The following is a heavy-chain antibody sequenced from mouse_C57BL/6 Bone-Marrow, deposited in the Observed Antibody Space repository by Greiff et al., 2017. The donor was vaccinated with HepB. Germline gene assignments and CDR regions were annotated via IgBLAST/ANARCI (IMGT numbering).Heavy chain of an antibody. CDR1: GYTFTDYN. V-gene: IGHV1-18*01. CDR3: ASLSYDGYYVWFAY. J-gene: IGHJ3*01. Sequence: EVQLQQSGPELVKPGASVKISCKASGYTFTDYNMDWVKQSHGKSLEWIGDINPNNGGTIYNQKFKDKATLTVDKSSSTAYMELRSLTSKDTAVYYCASLSYDGYYVWFAYWGQGTLLTVSA. CDR2: INPNNGGT. D-gene: IGHD2-3*01.